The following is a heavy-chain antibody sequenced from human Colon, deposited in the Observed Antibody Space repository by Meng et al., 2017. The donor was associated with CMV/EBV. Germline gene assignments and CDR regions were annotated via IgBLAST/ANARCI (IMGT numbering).Heavy chain of an antibody. Sequence: QLKEPGPGLVKPSETLSLTCTVSGDSISGRSYYWGWIRQPPGKGLEWIASIYYTGNDYHNPSLKSRVTISIDTSNNQFSLRLTSVTAADTAVYYCARMALHWYFDLWGRGTLVTVSS. D-gene: IGHD5-24*01. CDR1: GDSISGRSYY. CDR2: IYYTGND. J-gene: IGHJ2*01. V-gene: IGHV4-39*07. CDR3: ARMALHWYFDL.